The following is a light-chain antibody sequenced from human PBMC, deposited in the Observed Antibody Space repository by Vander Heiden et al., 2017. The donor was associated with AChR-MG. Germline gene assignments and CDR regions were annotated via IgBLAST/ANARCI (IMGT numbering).Light chain of an antibody. CDR2: SNN. CDR3: AEWDDSLNGVV. V-gene: IGLV1-44*01. J-gene: IGLJ2*01. CDR1: SSNIGSNT. Sequence: HSFMPQPFLASWTPGQWVTISCSGSSSNIGSNTVNWYQQLPGTEHNLLIVSNNQRPSGVPDRFAGSKSGTSVSLAISGLQSEDEADDDCAEWDDSLNGVVFGGGTKLTVL.